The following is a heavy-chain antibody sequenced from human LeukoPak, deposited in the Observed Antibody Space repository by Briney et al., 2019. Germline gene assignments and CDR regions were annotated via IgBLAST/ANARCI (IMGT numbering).Heavy chain of an antibody. V-gene: IGHV4-39*07. CDR1: GGSISSSSYY. J-gene: IGHJ4*02. CDR3: ARDRGSQPFIDY. D-gene: IGHD1-26*01. Sequence: PSETLSLTCTVSGGSISSSSYYWGWIRQPPGKGLEWIGSMYYSGSTYYNPSLKSRVTISVDTSKNQFSLKLSSVTAADTAVYYCARDRGSQPFIDYWGQGTLVTVSS. CDR2: MYYSGST.